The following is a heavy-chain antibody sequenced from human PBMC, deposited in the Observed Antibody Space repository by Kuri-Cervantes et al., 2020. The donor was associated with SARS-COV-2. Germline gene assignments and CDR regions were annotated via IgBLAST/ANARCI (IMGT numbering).Heavy chain of an antibody. CDR1: GFTFSSYW. CDR2: ISSSSSYI. Sequence: GESLKISCAASGFTFSSYWMSWVRQAPGKGLEWVSSISSSSSYIYYADSVKGRFTISGDNAKNSLYLQMNSLRAEDTAVYYCARGWDHYYYYYMDVWGKGTTVTVSS. J-gene: IGHJ6*03. CDR3: ARGWDHYYYYYMDV. V-gene: IGHV3-21*01. D-gene: IGHD1-26*01.